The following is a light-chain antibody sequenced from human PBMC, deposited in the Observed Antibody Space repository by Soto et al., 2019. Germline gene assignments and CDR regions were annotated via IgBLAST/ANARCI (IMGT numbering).Light chain of an antibody. CDR1: SSNVGNNY. Sequence: QSVLTQSPSVSAAPGQTVTISCSGSSSNVGNNYVSWYQHLPGTAPKLLIYETNRRPAGISDRFSGSKSGTSATLGITGLQTAAEADYYCETWDTSLSAGRVFGPGTKLTVL. V-gene: IGLV1-51*02. CDR2: ETN. J-gene: IGLJ1*01. CDR3: ETWDTSLSAGRV.